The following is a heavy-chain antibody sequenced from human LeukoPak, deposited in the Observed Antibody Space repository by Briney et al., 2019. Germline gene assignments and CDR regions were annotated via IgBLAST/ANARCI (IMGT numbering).Heavy chain of an antibody. D-gene: IGHD2-2*01. CDR2: ISGSGGST. CDR3: AKAGHTFYCSSTSCSYWGDAFDI. CDR1: GFTFSSYG. Sequence: GGSLRLSCAASGFTFSSYGMSWVRQAPGKGLEWVSAISGSGGSTYYADSVKGRFTISRDNSKNTLYLQMNSLRAEDTAVYYCAKAGHTFYCSSTSCSYWGDAFDIWGQGTMVTVSS. J-gene: IGHJ3*02. V-gene: IGHV3-23*01.